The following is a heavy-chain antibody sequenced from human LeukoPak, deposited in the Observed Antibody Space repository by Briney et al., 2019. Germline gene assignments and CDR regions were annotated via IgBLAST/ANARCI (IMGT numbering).Heavy chain of an antibody. Sequence: GGSLRLSCAASGFSFSSYEMNWVRQAPGKGLEWISYTSASGTFTHYADSVEGRFTISRDNAKNSLYLQMNSLRGEDTAVYYCARDQPLRLTYPDPFDYWGQGTLVTVSS. CDR1: GFSFSSYE. J-gene: IGHJ4*02. D-gene: IGHD4-17*01. CDR2: TSASGTFT. CDR3: ARDQPLRLTYPDPFDY. V-gene: IGHV3-48*03.